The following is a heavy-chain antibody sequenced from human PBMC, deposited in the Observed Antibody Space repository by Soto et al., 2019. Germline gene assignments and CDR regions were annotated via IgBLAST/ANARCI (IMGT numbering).Heavy chain of an antibody. CDR2: IYHSGST. CDR1: GYSISGGYY. D-gene: IGHD5-18*01. V-gene: IGHV4-38-2*01. Sequence: SETRSRTWAVSGYSISGGYYWCFVRQPPGKGLEWIGSIYHSGSTYYNPSLKSRVTISVDTSKNQFSLKLSSVTAADTAVYYCARSYDRGYFDYWGQGTLVTVSS. CDR3: ARSYDRGYFDY. J-gene: IGHJ4*02.